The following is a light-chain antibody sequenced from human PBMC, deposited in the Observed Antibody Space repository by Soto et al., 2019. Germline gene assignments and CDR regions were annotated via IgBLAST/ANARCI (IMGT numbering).Light chain of an antibody. V-gene: IGKV3-11*01. CDR1: QSISTY. CDR3: QQSYTTRLT. J-gene: IGKJ4*01. CDR2: DAS. Sequence: EIVLAQSPATLSLSPGERATLSCRAIQSISTYLAWYQQKPGQAPRLLISDASNRATGVPARFSGSGSGTDFNLTISSLEPEDFTVYYCQQSYTTRLTFGGGTKVEIK.